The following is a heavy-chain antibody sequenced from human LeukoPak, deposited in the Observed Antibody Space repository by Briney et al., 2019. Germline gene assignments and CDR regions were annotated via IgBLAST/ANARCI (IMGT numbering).Heavy chain of an antibody. CDR3: ARDVGQDIVVTNTAPSFDY. Sequence: ASVKVSCKVSGYTFSMFGISWVRQAPGQGLEWIGWITTYNDHTNYAQKFQGRVTITTDTSASIVSMELKSLTSDDTAVYYCARDVGQDIVVTNTAPSFDYWGQGTLVTVSS. V-gene: IGHV1-18*04. J-gene: IGHJ4*02. CDR1: GYTFSMFG. D-gene: IGHD2-15*01. CDR2: ITTYNDHT.